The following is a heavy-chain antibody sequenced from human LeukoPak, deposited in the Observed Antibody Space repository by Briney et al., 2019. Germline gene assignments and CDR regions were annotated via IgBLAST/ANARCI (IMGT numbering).Heavy chain of an antibody. J-gene: IGHJ5*02. V-gene: IGHV4-4*07. D-gene: IGHD6-6*01. Sequence: PPETLSLTCTVSGVSFSGYYWSWVRQPAGKGLQWIGRIYTSGSTNYNPSLKSRVTMSVDTSKNQFSLKLSSVTAADTAVYYCARWADYSSSYWFDPWGQGTLVTVSS. CDR2: IYTSGST. CDR1: GVSFSGYY. CDR3: ARWADYSSSYWFDP.